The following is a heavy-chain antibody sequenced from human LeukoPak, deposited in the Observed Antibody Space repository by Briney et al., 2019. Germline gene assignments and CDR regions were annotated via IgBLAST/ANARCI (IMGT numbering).Heavy chain of an antibody. V-gene: IGHV3-9*01. CDR3: AKTDYYGSGSYQYYFDY. D-gene: IGHD3-10*01. J-gene: IGHJ4*02. CDR1: GFTFDDYA. Sequence: PGGSLRLSCAASGFTFDDYAMHWVRQAPGKGLEWVSGISWNSGSIGYADSVKGRFTISRDNAKNSLYLQMNSLRAEGTALYYCAKTDYYGSGSYQYYFDYWGQGTLVTVSS. CDR2: ISWNSGSI.